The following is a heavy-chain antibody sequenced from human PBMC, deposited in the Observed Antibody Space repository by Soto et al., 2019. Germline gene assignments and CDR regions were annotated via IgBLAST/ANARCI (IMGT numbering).Heavy chain of an antibody. Sequence: SETLSLTCTVSGGSISSSSYYWGWIRQPPGKGLEWIGSIYYSGSTYYNPSLKSRVTISVDTSKNQFSLKLSSVTAADTAVYYFSVYSSSSNRFDYWLQRTLLTVFS. D-gene: IGHD6-6*01. CDR1: GGSISSSSYY. V-gene: IGHV4-39*01. J-gene: IGHJ4*02. CDR3: SVYSSSSNRFDY. CDR2: IYYSGST.